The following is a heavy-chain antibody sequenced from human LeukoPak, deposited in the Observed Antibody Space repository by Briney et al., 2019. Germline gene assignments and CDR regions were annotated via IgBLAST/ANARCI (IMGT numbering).Heavy chain of an antibody. CDR1: GATFSSYS. V-gene: IGHV3-21*01. CDR2: ISGSGSYI. CDR3: ARDPRKSSSWSWDY. D-gene: IGHD6-13*01. Sequence: AGSLSLSCAASGATFSSYSMNWVRQPPGKGLEWLSSISGSGSYIYYIALVKGRFTISRDNANNSLYLQMSSLRAEDTAVYFCARDPRKSSSWSWDYWGQGTLVTVSS. J-gene: IGHJ4*02.